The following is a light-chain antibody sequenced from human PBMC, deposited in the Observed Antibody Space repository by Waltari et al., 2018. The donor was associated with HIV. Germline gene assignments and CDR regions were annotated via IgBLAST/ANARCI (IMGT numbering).Light chain of an antibody. V-gene: IGLV2-14*01. CDR3: SSYTSSNTLVV. CDR1: SSDVGDYHY. J-gene: IGLJ2*01. CDR2: EVS. Sequence: QSALTQPASVSGSPGQSITISCTGTSSDVGDYHYGSWYQQRPGKAPKLIIYEVSHRPSGVSTRFSGAKSGNTASLTISGLQAEDEADYFCSSYTSSNTLVVFGGGTKLTVL.